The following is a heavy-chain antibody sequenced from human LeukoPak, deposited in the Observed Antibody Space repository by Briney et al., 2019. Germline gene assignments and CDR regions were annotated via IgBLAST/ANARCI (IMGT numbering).Heavy chain of an antibody. CDR3: ARDLGRFLEWLLYGFDY. D-gene: IGHD3-3*01. CDR2: ISYDGSNK. V-gene: IGHV3-30-3*01. J-gene: IGHJ4*02. CDR1: GFTFSSYA. Sequence: GGSLRLSCAASGFTFSSYAMHWVRQAPGKGLEWVAVISYDGSNKYYADSVKGRFTISRDNSKNTLYLQMNSLRAEDTAVYYCARDLGRFLEWLLYGFDYWGQGTLVTVSS.